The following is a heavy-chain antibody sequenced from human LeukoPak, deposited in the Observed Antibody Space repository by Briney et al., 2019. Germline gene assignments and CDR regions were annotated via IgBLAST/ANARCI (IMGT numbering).Heavy chain of an antibody. CDR3: ASLAGLGYCTNGVCSLSDY. CDR2: IYYSGST. Sequence: SETLSLTCTVSGGSISSGDYYWSWIRQPPGTGLEWIGYIYYSGSTYYNPSLKSRVTISVDTSKNQFSLKLSSVTAADTAVYYCASLAGLGYCTNGVCSLSDYWGQGTLVTVSS. D-gene: IGHD2-8*01. J-gene: IGHJ4*02. V-gene: IGHV4-30-4*01. CDR1: GGSISSGDYY.